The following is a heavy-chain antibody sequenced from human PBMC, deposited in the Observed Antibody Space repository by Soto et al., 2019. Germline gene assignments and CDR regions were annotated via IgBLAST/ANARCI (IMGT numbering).Heavy chain of an antibody. CDR2: IYWADQK. J-gene: IGHJ3*02. Sequence: QITLKESGPTLVKPTQTLTLACTFSGFSLRASGFGVGWIRQPPGKAPEWLAVIYWADQKRYSPSLESRLTVTKDTSGNQVVLTITNLDPLDTGTYFCSHPTRLQLRADGDRRDAFDIWGQGTTVTVSS. CDR1: GFSLRASGFG. V-gene: IGHV2-5*02. CDR3: SHPTRLQLRADGDRRDAFDI. D-gene: IGHD2-21*01.